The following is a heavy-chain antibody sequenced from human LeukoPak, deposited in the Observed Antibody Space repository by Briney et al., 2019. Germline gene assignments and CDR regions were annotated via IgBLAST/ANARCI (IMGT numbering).Heavy chain of an antibody. D-gene: IGHD3-10*01. CDR3: ARDGGGSGSYSWDY. J-gene: IGHJ4*02. V-gene: IGHV3-21*01. CDR1: GFTFSSYS. Sequence: GGSLRLSCAASGFTFSSYSMNWVRQAPGKGLEWVSSISSSSSYIYYADSVKGRFTISRDNAKNSLYLQMNSLSAEDTAVYYCARDGGGSGSYSWDYGGQGTLVTVSS. CDR2: ISSSSSYI.